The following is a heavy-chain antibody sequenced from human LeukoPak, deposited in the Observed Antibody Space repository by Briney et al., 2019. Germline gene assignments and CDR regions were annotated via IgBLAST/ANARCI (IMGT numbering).Heavy chain of an antibody. J-gene: IGHJ6*03. V-gene: IGHV4-59*11. CDR2: IYYSGST. Sequence: SETLSLTCTVAGGSISSHYWSWIRQPPGKGLEWIGYIYYSGSTNCNPSLKSRGTISIDTSKNQFSLKLSSVTAADTAVYYCARDFRDGDSVFYYYYMDVWGKGTTVTVSS. CDR1: GGSISSHY. CDR3: ARDFRDGDSVFYYYYMDV. D-gene: IGHD4-17*01.